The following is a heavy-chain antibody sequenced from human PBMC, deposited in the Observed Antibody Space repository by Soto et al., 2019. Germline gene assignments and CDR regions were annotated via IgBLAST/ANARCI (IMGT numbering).Heavy chain of an antibody. J-gene: IGHJ4*02. D-gene: IGHD6-19*01. Sequence: QVQLVQSGAEVKEPGASVKVSCKAPEDTFSDYYMHWVRQAPGQGLEWMGWINPKTGSTNYIQQSPGRVSLTRDQSTSTADMELTRLRSDDTAVFYWTRSKYNSGWYQVDFDSWGQGTLVTVSS. CDR3: TRSKYNSGWYQVDFDS. CDR2: INPKTGST. V-gene: IGHV1-2*02. CDR1: EDTFSDYY.